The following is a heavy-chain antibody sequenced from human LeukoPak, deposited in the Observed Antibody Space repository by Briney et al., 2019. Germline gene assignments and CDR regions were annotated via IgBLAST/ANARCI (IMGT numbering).Heavy chain of an antibody. CDR3: ARGELLVDY. CDR2: INPNSGDI. D-gene: IGHD3-10*01. CDR1: GYPFTDQF. J-gene: IGHJ4*02. V-gene: IGHV1-2*02. Sequence: ASVKVSCKASGYPFTDQFINWVRQAPGRGLEWMGWINPNSGDINYEQRFQGRVTMTRDTSISTAYMDLTRLASDDTAVYYCARGELLVDYWGQGTLVTVSS.